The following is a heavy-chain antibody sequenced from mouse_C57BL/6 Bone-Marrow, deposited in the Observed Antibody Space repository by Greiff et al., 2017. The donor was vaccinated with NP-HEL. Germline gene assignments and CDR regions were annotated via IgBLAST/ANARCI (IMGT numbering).Heavy chain of an antibody. J-gene: IGHJ2*01. D-gene: IGHD1-1*01. CDR1: GFTFSDYG. Sequence: EVKLMESGGGLVKPGGSLKLSCAASGFTFSDYGMHWVRQAPEKGLEWVAYISSGSSTIYYADTVKGRFTISRDNAKNTLFLQMTSLRSEDTAMYYCARNSYYYGSSYGFDYWGQGTTLTVSS. CDR2: ISSGSSTI. V-gene: IGHV5-17*01. CDR3: ARNSYYYGSSYGFDY.